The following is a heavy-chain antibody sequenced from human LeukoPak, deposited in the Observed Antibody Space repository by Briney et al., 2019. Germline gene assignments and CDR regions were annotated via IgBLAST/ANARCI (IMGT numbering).Heavy chain of an antibody. CDR1: GDSISSDYYY. CDR3: ARDGYKGGY. CDR2: IYTSGST. V-gene: IGHV4-61*02. D-gene: IGHD5-24*01. Sequence: PSETLSLTCTVSGDSISSDYYYWSWIRQPAGKGLEWIGRIYTSGSTSYNPSLKSRVTISVDTSKNQFSLKLSSVTAADTAVYYCARDGYKGGYWGQGNLVTVSS. J-gene: IGHJ4*02.